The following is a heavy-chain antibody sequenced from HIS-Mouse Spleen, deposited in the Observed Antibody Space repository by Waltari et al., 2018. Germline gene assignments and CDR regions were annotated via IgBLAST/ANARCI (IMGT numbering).Heavy chain of an antibody. CDR2: ILYSGST. Sequence: QLQLQESGPGLVNPSETLSLNCTVSGGYISSSSYYSGGIRQPPGKGLEWIGSILYSGSTYYNPSLKSRVTISVDTSKNQFSLKLSSLTAADTAVYYCAREIPYSSSWYDWYFDLWGRGTLVTVSS. D-gene: IGHD6-13*01. J-gene: IGHJ2*01. CDR3: AREIPYSSSWYDWYFDL. V-gene: IGHV4-39*07. CDR1: GGYISSSSYY.